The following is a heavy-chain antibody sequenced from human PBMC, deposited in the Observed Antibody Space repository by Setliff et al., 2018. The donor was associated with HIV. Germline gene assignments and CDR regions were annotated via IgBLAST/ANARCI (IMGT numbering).Heavy chain of an antibody. J-gene: IGHJ3*02. CDR2: ISAYSDNT. V-gene: IGHV1-18*01. Sequence: AASVKVSCKASGYTFTNFAISWVRQAPGQGLEWMGWISAYSDNTYYAQSLQGRVTMTTDTTSSTSYMALRSLRSDDTAMYYCARIRAGALLNAFDIWGQGTMVTVSS. CDR3: ARIRAGALLNAFDI. CDR1: GYTFTNFA. D-gene: IGHD1-26*01.